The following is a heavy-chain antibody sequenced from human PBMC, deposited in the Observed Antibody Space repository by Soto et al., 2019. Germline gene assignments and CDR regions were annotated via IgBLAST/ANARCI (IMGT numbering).Heavy chain of an antibody. D-gene: IGHD6-13*01. Sequence: SVKVSCKASGFTFTSSAVQWVRQARGQRLEWIGWIVVGSGNTNYAQKFQERVTITRDMSTSTAYMELSSLRSEDTAVYYCAAEHSSSGPNGPYGMDVWGQGTTVTVSS. J-gene: IGHJ6*02. V-gene: IGHV1-58*01. CDR1: GFTFTSSA. CDR2: IVVGSGNT. CDR3: AAEHSSSGPNGPYGMDV.